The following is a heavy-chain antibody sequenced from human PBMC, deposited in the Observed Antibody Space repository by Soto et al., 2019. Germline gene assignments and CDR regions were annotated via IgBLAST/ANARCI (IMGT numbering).Heavy chain of an antibody. Sequence: ASVKVSCKASGYNFTGYYMHWVRQAPGQGLEWMGWINPNSGGTNYAQKFQGWVTMTRDTSISTAYMELSRLRSDDAAVYYCARVGSKGVLYYFDYWGQGTLVTVSS. CDR2: INPNSGGT. CDR3: ARVGSKGVLYYFDY. CDR1: GYNFTGYY. J-gene: IGHJ4*02. V-gene: IGHV1-2*04. D-gene: IGHD3-10*01.